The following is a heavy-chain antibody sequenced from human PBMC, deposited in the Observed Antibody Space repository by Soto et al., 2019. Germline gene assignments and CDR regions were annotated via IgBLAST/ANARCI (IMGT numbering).Heavy chain of an antibody. Sequence: QVQLVESGGGVIQPGKSLRLSCSASGFAFSTYGMHWVRQAPGKGLEWVAVIWADGSRQFYGDSVKGRFTISRDNSKNTLYLQMNSLRVDDTAVYYCVGGTGYWWLSDYWGQGTRVTVSS. V-gene: IGHV3-33*08. CDR1: GFAFSTYG. J-gene: IGHJ4*02. CDR2: IWADGSRQ. D-gene: IGHD3-9*01. CDR3: VGGTGYWWLSDY.